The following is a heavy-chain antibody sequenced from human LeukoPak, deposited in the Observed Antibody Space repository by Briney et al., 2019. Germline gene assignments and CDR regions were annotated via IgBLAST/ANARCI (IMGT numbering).Heavy chain of an antibody. CDR1: GFTFSSYS. CDR3: ARDRARIAVAGTLD. D-gene: IGHD6-19*01. Sequence: GGSLRLSCAASGFTFSSYSMNWVRQAPGKGLEWVSSISSSGSYIYYADSVKGRFTISRDNAKNSLYLQMNSLRAEDTAVYYCARDRARIAVAGTLDWGQGTLVTVSS. CDR2: ISSSGSYI. J-gene: IGHJ4*02. V-gene: IGHV3-21*01.